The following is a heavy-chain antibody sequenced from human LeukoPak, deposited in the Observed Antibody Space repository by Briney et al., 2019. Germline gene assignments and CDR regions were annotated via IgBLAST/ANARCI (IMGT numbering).Heavy chain of an antibody. J-gene: IGHJ5*02. V-gene: IGHV3-23*01. Sequence: GGSLRLSCAASGFTFSSYAMSWVRQAPGKGLEWVSAISGSGGSTYYADSVKGRFTISRDNSKNALYLQMNSLRAEDTAVYYCAKDSSSAPENWFDPWGQGTLVTVSS. CDR2: ISGSGGST. CDR3: AKDSSSAPENWFDP. CDR1: GFTFSSYA. D-gene: IGHD6-6*01.